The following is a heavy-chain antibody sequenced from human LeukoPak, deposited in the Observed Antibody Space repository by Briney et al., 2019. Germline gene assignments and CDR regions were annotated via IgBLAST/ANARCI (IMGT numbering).Heavy chain of an antibody. V-gene: IGHV1-2*02. CDR2: INPNSGGT. CDR1: GYTFTGYY. J-gene: IGHJ3*02. D-gene: IGHD3-16*02. CDR3: ARGYDYVWGSYRYRLSTGDAFDI. Sequence: GASVKVSCKASGYTFTGYYMHWVRQAPGQGLEWMGWINPNSGGTNYAQKFQGRVTMTRDTSISTAYMELSRLRSDDTAVYYCARGYDYVWGSYRYRLSTGDAFDIWGQGTMVTVSS.